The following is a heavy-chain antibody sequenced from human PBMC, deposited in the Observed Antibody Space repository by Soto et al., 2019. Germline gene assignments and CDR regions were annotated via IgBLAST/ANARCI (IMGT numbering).Heavy chain of an antibody. CDR3: AKPIVLLAAIRSGGMDV. CDR2: ISGSGGST. D-gene: IGHD2-2*01. CDR1: GFTFSSYA. Sequence: GGSLRHSCAASGFTFSSYAMSWVRQAPGKGLEWVSAISGSGGSTYYADSVKGRLTISRDNSKNTLYLQMNSLRAEETAVSYCAKPIVLLAAIRSGGMDVWGQGTTVTVSS. V-gene: IGHV3-23*01. J-gene: IGHJ6*02.